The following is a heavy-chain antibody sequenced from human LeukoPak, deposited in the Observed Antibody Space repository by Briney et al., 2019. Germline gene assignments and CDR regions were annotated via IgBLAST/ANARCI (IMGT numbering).Heavy chain of an antibody. D-gene: IGHD5-18*01. CDR2: IIPIFGTA. CDR1: GGTFSSYA. CDR3: AREPLRGYSYGSEFGY. J-gene: IGHJ4*02. Sequence: SVKVSCKASGGTFSSYAISWVRQAPGQGLEWMGGIIPIFGTANYAQKFQGRVTITTDESTSTAYMELSSLRSEDTAVYYCAREPLRGYSYGSEFGYWGQGTLVTVSS. V-gene: IGHV1-69*05.